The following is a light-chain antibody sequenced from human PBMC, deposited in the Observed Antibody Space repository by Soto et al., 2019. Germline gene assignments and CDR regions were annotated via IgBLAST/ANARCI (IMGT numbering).Light chain of an antibody. CDR3: QHYRTS. CDR2: GAS. CDR1: QSVSSSY. V-gene: IGKV3-20*01. Sequence: EIVLTQSPGTLSLSPGERATLSCRASQSVSSSYVAWYQQKPGQPPRLLIYGASSRATGIPDRFSGSGSGTDFTLTITRLEPEAFAVYYCQHYRTSFGGGPKVEIK. J-gene: IGKJ4*01.